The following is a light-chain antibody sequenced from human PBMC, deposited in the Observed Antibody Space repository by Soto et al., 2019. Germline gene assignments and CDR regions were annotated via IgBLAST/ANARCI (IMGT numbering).Light chain of an antibody. CDR3: QPYDSRLSAYV. CDR2: TNN. V-gene: IGLV1-40*01. J-gene: IGLJ1*01. Sequence: QSVLTQPPSVSGAPGQRVTISCTGSNSNIGAGYDVHWYLQLPGTAPKLLVYTNNNRPSGVPDRFSGSKSGTSASLAITGLQAEDEADYYCQPYDSRLSAYVFGRGT. CDR1: NSNIGAGYD.